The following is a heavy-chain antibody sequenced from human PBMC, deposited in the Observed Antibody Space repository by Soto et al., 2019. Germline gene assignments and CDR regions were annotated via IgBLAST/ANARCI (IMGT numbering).Heavy chain of an antibody. V-gene: IGHV1-2*02. D-gene: IGHD3-22*01. CDR3: ARCRLYDSSGYYLSKNWFDP. Sequence: ASVKVSCKASGYTFTGYYMHWVRQAPGQGLEWMGWINPNSGGTNYAQKFQGRVTTTRDTSISTAYMELSRLRSDDTAVYYCARCRLYDSSGYYLSKNWFDPWGQGTLVTVSS. J-gene: IGHJ5*02. CDR2: INPNSGGT. CDR1: GYTFTGYY.